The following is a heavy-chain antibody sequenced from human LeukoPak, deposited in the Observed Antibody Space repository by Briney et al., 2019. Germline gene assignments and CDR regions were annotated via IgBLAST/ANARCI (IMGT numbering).Heavy chain of an antibody. V-gene: IGHV1-69*13. CDR3: ARGYYDFWSGSPSNTGAFDI. D-gene: IGHD3-3*01. J-gene: IGHJ3*02. CDR2: IIPIFGTA. Sequence: SVKVSCEASGGTFSSYAISWVRQAPGQGLEWMGGIIPIFGTANYAQKFQGRVTITADESTSTAYMELSSLRSEDTAVYYCARGYYDFWSGSPSNTGAFDIWGQGTMVTVSS. CDR1: GGTFSSYA.